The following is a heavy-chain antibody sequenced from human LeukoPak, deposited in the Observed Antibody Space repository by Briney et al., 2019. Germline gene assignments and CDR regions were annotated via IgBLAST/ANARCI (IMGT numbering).Heavy chain of an antibody. CDR1: GGSISNYY. J-gene: IGHJ4*02. V-gene: IGHV4-59*08. Sequence: SETLSLICTVSGGSISNYYWSWIRQPPGKGLEWIGYIYYSASTNYNPSLKSRVTISVDASKNQFSLKLSSVTAADTAVYYCARHLNYYDSGSYSDYWGQGTLVTVSS. CDR3: ARHLNYYDSGSYSDY. D-gene: IGHD3-10*01. CDR2: IYYSAST.